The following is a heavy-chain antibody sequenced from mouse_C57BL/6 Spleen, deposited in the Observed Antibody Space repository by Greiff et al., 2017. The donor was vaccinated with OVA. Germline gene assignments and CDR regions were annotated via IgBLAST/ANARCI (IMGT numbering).Heavy chain of an antibody. V-gene: IGHV1-84*01. CDR1: GYTFTDYY. J-gene: IGHJ1*03. CDR3: ERGDYGSSWYFDV. CDR2: IYPGSGNT. D-gene: IGHD1-1*01. Sequence: QLQESGPELVKPGASVKISCKASGYTFTDYYINWVKQRPGPGLEWIGWIYPGSGNTKYNEKFKGKATLTVDTSSSTAYMQLSSLTSEDSAVYYCERGDYGSSWYFDVWGTGTTVTVSS.